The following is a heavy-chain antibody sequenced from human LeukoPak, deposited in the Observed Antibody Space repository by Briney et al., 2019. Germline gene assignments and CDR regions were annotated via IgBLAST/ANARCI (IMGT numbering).Heavy chain of an antibody. V-gene: IGHV1-18*01. CDR3: ARTRAYGSGSYYPTLNDAFDI. D-gene: IGHD3-10*01. Sequence: AASVKVSCKASGYTFTSYGISWVRQAPGQGLEWMGWISAYNGNTNYAQKLQGRVTMTTDTSTSTAYMELRSLGSDDTAVYYCARTRAYGSGSYYPTLNDAFDIWGQGTMVTVSS. CDR1: GYTFTSYG. J-gene: IGHJ3*02. CDR2: ISAYNGNT.